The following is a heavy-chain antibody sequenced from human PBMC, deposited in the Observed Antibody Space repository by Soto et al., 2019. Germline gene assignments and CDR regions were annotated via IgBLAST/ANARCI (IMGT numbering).Heavy chain of an antibody. D-gene: IGHD3-10*01. J-gene: IGHJ4*02. CDR2: IYYSGST. V-gene: IGHV4-39*01. Sequence: PSETLSLTCTVSGGSISSSSYYWGWIRQPPGKGLEWIGSIYYSGSTYYNPSLKSRVTISVDTSKNQFSLKLSSVTAADTAVYYCARRVYYYGSGSYFFDYWGQGTLVTVSS. CDR1: GGSISSSSYY. CDR3: ARRVYYYGSGSYFFDY.